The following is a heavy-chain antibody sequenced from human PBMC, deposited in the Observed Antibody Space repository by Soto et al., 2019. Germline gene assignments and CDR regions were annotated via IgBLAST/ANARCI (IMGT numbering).Heavy chain of an antibody. CDR1: GGSMSSSRYY. D-gene: IGHD1-26*01. V-gene: IGHV4-39*01. CDR2: IYYSGST. Sequence: PSETLSLTCAVSGGSMSSSRYYWGWIRQPPGKGLEWIGSIYYSGSTYYNPSLKSRVTISVDTSKNQFSLKLSSVTAADTAVYYCARSNTRRVGATYYYYGMDVWGQGTTVTVSS. CDR3: ARSNTRRVGATYYYYGMDV. J-gene: IGHJ6*02.